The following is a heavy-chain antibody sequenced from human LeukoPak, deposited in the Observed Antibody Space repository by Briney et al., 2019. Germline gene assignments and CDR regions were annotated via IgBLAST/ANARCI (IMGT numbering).Heavy chain of an antibody. CDR1: GFTVSGNY. V-gene: IGHV3-66*01. J-gene: IGHJ6*02. D-gene: IGHD5-24*01. CDR3: ASRDKGYYYGMDV. CDR2: LYSGGST. Sequence: GGSLRLSCAASGFTVSGNYISWVRQAPGKGLEWVSLLYSGGSTYYADSVKGRFSISRDNSKNTLYLQMNSLRAEDTAVYYCASRDKGYYYGMDVWGQGTTVTVSS.